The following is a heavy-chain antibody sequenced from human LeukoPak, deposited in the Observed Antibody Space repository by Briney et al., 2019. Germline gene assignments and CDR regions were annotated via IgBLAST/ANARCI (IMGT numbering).Heavy chain of an antibody. D-gene: IGHD3-9*01. V-gene: IGHV3-33*01. J-gene: IGHJ4*02. CDR1: GFTFSSYG. CDR3: ARHQFDSYFDY. Sequence: GGSLRLSCAASGFTFSSYGMHWARQAPGKGLEGVAVIWYDGSNKYYADSVKGRFTISRDNSKNTLYLQMNSLRAEDTAVYYCARHQFDSYFDYWGQGTLVTVSS. CDR2: IWYDGSNK.